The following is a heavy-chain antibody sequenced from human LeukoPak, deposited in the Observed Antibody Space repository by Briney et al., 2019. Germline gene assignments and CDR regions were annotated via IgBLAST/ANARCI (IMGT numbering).Heavy chain of an antibody. CDR1: GFPFSSYG. D-gene: IGHD4-17*01. Sequence: GGSLRLSCAVSGFPFSSYGMHWVRQAPGKGLEWLTIIWNDGSKKYYADSVKGRFTISRDNSKSTLSLQMDSLRVEDTAVYFCARAGGRTVLDAFDIWGQGTMVIVSS. V-gene: IGHV3-33*01. CDR2: IWNDGSKK. J-gene: IGHJ3*02. CDR3: ARAGGRTVLDAFDI.